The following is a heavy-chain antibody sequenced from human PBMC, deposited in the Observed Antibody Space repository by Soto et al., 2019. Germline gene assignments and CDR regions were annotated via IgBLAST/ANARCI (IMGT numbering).Heavy chain of an antibody. J-gene: IGHJ4*02. CDR3: ARDPTGGYFHYDY. V-gene: IGHV3-30*17. D-gene: IGHD1-26*01. CDR2: VSDDGSEQ. CDR1: GFSLRDYG. Sequence: LRLSCAASGFSLRDYGMHWVRQAPGKGLEYVAAVSDDGSEQYYADSVRGRFTISRDNSKNTVYLQLDSLTTGDTAVYYCARDPTGGYFHYDYWGQGALVTVSS.